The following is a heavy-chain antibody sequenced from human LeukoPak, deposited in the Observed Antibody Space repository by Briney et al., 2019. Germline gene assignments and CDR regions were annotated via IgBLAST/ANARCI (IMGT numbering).Heavy chain of an antibody. CDR1: GFTVSSNY. CDR2: IYSGGRT. CDR3: AREQSGYYDSSGYFND. J-gene: IGHJ4*02. Sequence: GGSLRLSCAASGFTVSSNYMSWVRQAPGKGLEWVSVIYSGGRTYYADSVKGRFTISRDNSKNTLYLQMSSLRAEDTAVYYCAREQSGYYDSSGYFNDWGQGTLVTVSS. D-gene: IGHD3-22*01. V-gene: IGHV3-66*01.